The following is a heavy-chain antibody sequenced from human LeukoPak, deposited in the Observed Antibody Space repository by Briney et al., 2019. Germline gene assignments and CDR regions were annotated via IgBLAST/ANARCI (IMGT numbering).Heavy chain of an antibody. D-gene: IGHD4-11*01. Sequence: GGSLRLSCTASGFTFSNYYMSWVPQAPGKGLEWVANIREDGGQKNYVDSVKGRFTISRDNGENSLSLQMNSLRAEGTAVYYCVREATVSFYYFYYMTSGAMGPRSPSP. CDR1: GFTFSNYY. V-gene: IGHV3-7*01. CDR2: IREDGGQK. J-gene: IGHJ6*03. CDR3: VREATVSFYYFYYMTS.